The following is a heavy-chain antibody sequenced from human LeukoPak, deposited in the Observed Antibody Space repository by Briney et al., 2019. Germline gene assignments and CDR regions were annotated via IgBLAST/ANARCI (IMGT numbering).Heavy chain of an antibody. D-gene: IGHD1-26*01. V-gene: IGHV3-74*01. Sequence: GGSLRLSCAASGFTFSSSWRHWVRQAPGKGLVWVSRINSDGSTTTYADSVKGRFTISRDNAKNTLYLQMNSLRADDTAVYYCARAVGGSSDYWGQGTLVTVSS. J-gene: IGHJ4*02. CDR1: GFTFSSSW. CDR2: INSDGSTT. CDR3: ARAVGGSSDY.